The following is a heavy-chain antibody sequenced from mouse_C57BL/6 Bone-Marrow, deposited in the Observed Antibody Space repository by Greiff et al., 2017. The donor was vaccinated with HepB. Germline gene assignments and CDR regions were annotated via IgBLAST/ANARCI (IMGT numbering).Heavy chain of an antibody. J-gene: IGHJ3*01. CDR2: IYPRSGNT. V-gene: IGHV1-81*01. D-gene: IGHD1-1*01. Sequence: QLKESGAELARPGASVKLSCKASGYTFTSYGISWVKQRTGQGLEWIGEIYPRSGNTYYNEKFKGKATLTADKSSSTAYMELRSLTSEDSAVYFCALYYGSSPAWFAYWGQGTLVTVSA. CDR1: GYTFTSYG. CDR3: ALYYGSSPAWFAY.